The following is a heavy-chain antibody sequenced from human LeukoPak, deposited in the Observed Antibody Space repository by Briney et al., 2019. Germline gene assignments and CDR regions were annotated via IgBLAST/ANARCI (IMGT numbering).Heavy chain of an antibody. Sequence: SVKVSCKASGGTFSSYAISWVRQAPGQGLERMGRIIPILGIANYAQKFQGRVTITADKSTSTAYMELSSLRSEDTAVYYCARDIPQDIVVVVAASNGMDVWGQGTTVTVSS. CDR3: ARDIPQDIVVVVAASNGMDV. J-gene: IGHJ6*02. D-gene: IGHD2-15*01. V-gene: IGHV1-69*04. CDR2: IIPILGIA. CDR1: GGTFSSYA.